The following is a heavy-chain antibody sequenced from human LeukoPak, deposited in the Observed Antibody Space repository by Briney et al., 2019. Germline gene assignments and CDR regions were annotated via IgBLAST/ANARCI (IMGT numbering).Heavy chain of an antibody. J-gene: IGHJ3*02. V-gene: IGHV4-59*08. CDR2: IYYSGST. CDR3: ARQGDSDAFDI. D-gene: IGHD3-16*01. Sequence: PSDTLSLSCTVSGGFISSFYWHWIRQPPGRGLEGIGYIYYSGSTKYNPSLHSPVITSVDTPKNQFALKLSSVTAADTAMYYCARQGDSDAFDIWGQGTMVTVSS. CDR1: GGFISSFY.